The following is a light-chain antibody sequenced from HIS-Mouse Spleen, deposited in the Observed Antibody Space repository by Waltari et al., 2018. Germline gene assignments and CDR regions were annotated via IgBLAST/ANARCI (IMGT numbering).Light chain of an antibody. CDR3: YSTDSSGNHRV. Sequence: SYELTQPPSVSVTPGQTARITSSGDALPKKYAYWYQHKSGQAPVLVIYEDSKRPSGIPERFSGSSSGTMATLTISGAQVEDVADYYCYSTDSSGNHRVFGGGTKLTVL. CDR1: ALPKKY. J-gene: IGLJ2*01. V-gene: IGLV3-10*01. CDR2: EDS.